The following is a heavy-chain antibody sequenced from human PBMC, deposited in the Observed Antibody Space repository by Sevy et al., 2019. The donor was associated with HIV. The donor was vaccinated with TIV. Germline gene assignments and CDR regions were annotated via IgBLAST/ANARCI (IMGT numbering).Heavy chain of an antibody. Sequence: GESLKISCAASGFTFSDYDMHWVRQAPGKGLEWVAVMSHDGNYKNHADSVKVRFPISRDNFKNKLYLQMNSLRVEDPAVYFCARLFSCGGDCYYLDYWGQGAPVTVSS. CDR1: GFTFSDYD. CDR2: MSHDGNYK. D-gene: IGHD2-21*02. V-gene: IGHV3-30*04. J-gene: IGHJ4*02. CDR3: ARLFSCGGDCYYLDY.